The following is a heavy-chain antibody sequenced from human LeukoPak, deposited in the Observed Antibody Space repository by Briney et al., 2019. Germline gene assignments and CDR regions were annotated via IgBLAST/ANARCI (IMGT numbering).Heavy chain of an antibody. CDR1: GFSFSSYA. CDR3: ARGGDFWSGYSRGYYMDV. V-gene: IGHV3-23*01. CDR2: VTGGGGDT. J-gene: IGHJ6*03. D-gene: IGHD3-3*01. Sequence: GGSLRLSCAASGFSFSSYAMSWVRQAPGKRLEWVSVVTGGGGDTYYADSVKGRFTISRDNSKNMLYLQMSSLRAEDTAVYYCARGGDFWSGYSRGYYMDVWGKGTTVTVSS.